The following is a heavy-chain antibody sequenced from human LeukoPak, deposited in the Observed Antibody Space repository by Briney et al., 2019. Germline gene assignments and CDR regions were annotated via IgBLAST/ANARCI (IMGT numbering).Heavy chain of an antibody. D-gene: IGHD3-10*01. J-gene: IGHJ4*02. Sequence: GGSLRLSCAASGFTFSSYWMSWVRQAPGKGLEWVANIKQDGSEKYYVDSVKGRFTISRDNAKNSLYLQMNSLRAEDTAVYYCAKDRHLLLWFGELSKDWGQGTLVTVSS. CDR3: AKDRHLLLWFGELSKD. V-gene: IGHV3-7*03. CDR2: IKQDGSEK. CDR1: GFTFSSYW.